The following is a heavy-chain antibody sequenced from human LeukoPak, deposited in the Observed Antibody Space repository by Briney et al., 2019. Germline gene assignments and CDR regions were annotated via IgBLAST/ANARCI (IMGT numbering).Heavy chain of an antibody. CDR1: GGSISSHY. Sequence: SETLSLTCTVSGGSISSHYWSWIRQPPGKGLEWIGYTYYSGSTNYNPSLKSRVTISVDTSKNQFSLKLSSVTAADTAVYYCARGALEGGFASDFSYYYYYMDVWGKGTTVTVS. V-gene: IGHV4-59*11. CDR2: TYYSGST. J-gene: IGHJ6*03. D-gene: IGHD3-3*01. CDR3: ARGALEGGFASDFSYYYYYMDV.